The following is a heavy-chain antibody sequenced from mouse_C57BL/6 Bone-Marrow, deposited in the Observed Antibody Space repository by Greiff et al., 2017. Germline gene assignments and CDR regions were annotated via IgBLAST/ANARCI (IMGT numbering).Heavy chain of an antibody. V-gene: IGHV1-69*01. CDR2: IDPSDSYT. CDR3: AREQLRRQAWVAY. J-gene: IGHJ3*01. Sequence: QVQLQQPGAELVMPGASVKLSCKASGYTFTSYWMHWVKQRPGQGLEWIGEIDPSDSYTNYNQKFKGKSTLTVDKSSSTAYMQLSSLTSEDAAVYYCAREQLRRQAWVAYWGQGTLVTVSA. CDR1: GYTFTSYW. D-gene: IGHD3-2*02.